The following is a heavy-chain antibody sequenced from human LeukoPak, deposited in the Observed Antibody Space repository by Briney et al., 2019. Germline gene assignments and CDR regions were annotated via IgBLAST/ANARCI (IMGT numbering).Heavy chain of an antibody. CDR2: ISYDGSNK. Sequence: GGSLRLSCAASGFTFSSYGMHWVRQAPGKGLEWVAVISYDGSNKYYADSVKGRFTISRDNSKNTLYLQMNSLRAEDTAVYYCAKDLDGSSFFDYWGQGTLVTASS. J-gene: IGHJ4*02. CDR1: GFTFSSYG. D-gene: IGHD6-13*01. CDR3: AKDLDGSSFFDY. V-gene: IGHV3-30*18.